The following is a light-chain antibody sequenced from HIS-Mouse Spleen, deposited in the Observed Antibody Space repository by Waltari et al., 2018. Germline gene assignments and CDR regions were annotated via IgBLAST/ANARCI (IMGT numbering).Light chain of an antibody. CDR1: NIGSKS. J-gene: IGLJ1*01. V-gene: IGLV3-21*01. Sequence: SYVLTQPPSVSVAPGKTARITCGGHNIGSKSVHWYQQKPGQATVLVVYDDSDRPSGIPERFSGSNSGNTATLTISGTQAMDEADYYCQAWDSSTYVFGTGTKVTVL. CDR2: DDS. CDR3: QAWDSSTYV.